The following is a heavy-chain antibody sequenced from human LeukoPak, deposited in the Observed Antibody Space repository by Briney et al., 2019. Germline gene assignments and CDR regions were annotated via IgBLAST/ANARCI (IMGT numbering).Heavy chain of an antibody. CDR2: ISSSGSTI. CDR1: GFTFSDYY. V-gene: IGHV3-11*01. CDR3: ARSTIVVVPAAMDY. D-gene: IGHD2-2*01. J-gene: IGHJ4*02. Sequence: GGSLRLSCAASGFTFSDYYMSWIRQAPGKGLEWVPYISSSGSTIYYADSVKGRFTISRDNAKNSLYLQMNSLRAEDTAVYYCARSTIVVVPAAMDYWGQGTLVTVSS.